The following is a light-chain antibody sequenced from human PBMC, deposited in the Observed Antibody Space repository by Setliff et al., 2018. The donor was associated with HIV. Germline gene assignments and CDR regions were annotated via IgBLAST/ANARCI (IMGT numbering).Light chain of an antibody. J-gene: IGLJ1*01. Sequence: QSVLTQPRSVSRSPGQSVTISCTTTSTDVGGYDSVSWYQQLPGKAPKLMIYDVNKRPSGIPDRFSGSKSGNTASLTISGLQAADEADYYCCSYGGPSTFYVFGTGTKVTVL. CDR2: DVN. V-gene: IGLV2-11*01. CDR3: CSYGGPSTFYV. CDR1: STDVGGYDS.